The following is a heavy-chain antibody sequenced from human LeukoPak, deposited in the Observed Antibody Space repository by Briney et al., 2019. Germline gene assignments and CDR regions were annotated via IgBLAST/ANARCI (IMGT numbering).Heavy chain of an antibody. J-gene: IGHJ5*02. CDR2: ISYDGSNK. Sequence: PGRSLRLSCAASGFTFSSYGMHWVRQAPGKGLEGVAVISYDGSNKYYADSVKGRFTISRDNSKNTLYLQMNSLRAEDTAVYYCAKDSETLWFGELLRGRNWFDPWGQGTLVTVSS. V-gene: IGHV3-30*18. D-gene: IGHD3-10*01. CDR3: AKDSETLWFGELLRGRNWFDP. CDR1: GFTFSSYG.